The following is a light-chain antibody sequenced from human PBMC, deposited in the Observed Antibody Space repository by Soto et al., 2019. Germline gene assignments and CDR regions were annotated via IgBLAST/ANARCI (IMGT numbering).Light chain of an antibody. J-gene: IGLJ2*01. CDR2: DVS. Sequence: QSVLTQPASVSGSPGQSITISCTGTNSDIGGYNYVPWYQQHPGKAPKLMIYDVSNRPSGVSYRFSGSKSGNTASLTISGLQAEDEADYYCSSYTSRSTLGVFGGGTKLTVL. V-gene: IGLV2-14*03. CDR1: NSDIGGYNY. CDR3: SSYTSRSTLGV.